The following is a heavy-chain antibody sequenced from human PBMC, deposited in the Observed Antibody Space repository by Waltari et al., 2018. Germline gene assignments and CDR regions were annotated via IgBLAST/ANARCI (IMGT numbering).Heavy chain of an antibody. CDR3: ARHGGDRWLYNSRTPTHIDY. V-gene: IGHV4-39*01. Sequence: HLQESGPGLVKPSETLSLTCAVSGGSISSTSYYWGWIRQPPGKGLEWIGNIYYGVSTYYNPSLRSRVTMSAETSKNQFSLKLSSVTAADTAVYYCARHGGDRWLYNSRTPTHIDYWGQGIL. CDR2: IYYGVST. D-gene: IGHD3-22*01. J-gene: IGHJ4*02. CDR1: GGSISSTSYY.